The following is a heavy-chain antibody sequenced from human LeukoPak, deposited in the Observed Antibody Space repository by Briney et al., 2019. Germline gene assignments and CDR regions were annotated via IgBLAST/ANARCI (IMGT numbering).Heavy chain of an antibody. CDR1: GFTFSSYG. CDR2: IWYDGSNK. CDR3: AKPPWAGYSSGWYAFDI. Sequence: GGSLRLSCAASGFTFSSYGMHWVRQAPGKGLEWVAVIWYDGSNKYYADSVKGRFTISRDNSKNTLYLQMDSLRAEDTAVYYCAKPPWAGYSSGWYAFDIWGQGTMVTVSS. J-gene: IGHJ3*02. D-gene: IGHD6-19*01. V-gene: IGHV3-33*06.